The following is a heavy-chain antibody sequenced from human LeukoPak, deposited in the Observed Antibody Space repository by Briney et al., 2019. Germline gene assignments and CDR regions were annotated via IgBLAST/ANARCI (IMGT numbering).Heavy chain of an antibody. Sequence: GGSLRLSCAASGFTVSSNYMSWVRQAPGKGLEWVSVIYSGGSTYYADSVKGRFTISRDNSKNTLYLQMNSLRAEDTAVYYCARGLGYCSSTSCYRARYFDYWGQGTLVTVSS. CDR3: ARGLGYCSSTSCYRARYFDY. V-gene: IGHV3-53*01. CDR1: GFTVSSNY. D-gene: IGHD2-2*02. CDR2: IYSGGST. J-gene: IGHJ4*02.